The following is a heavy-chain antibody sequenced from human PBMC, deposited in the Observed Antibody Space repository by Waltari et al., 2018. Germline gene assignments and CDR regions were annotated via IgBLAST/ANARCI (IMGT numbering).Heavy chain of an antibody. V-gene: IGHV3-74*01. CDR2: IGDDGNNI. D-gene: IGHD4-17*01. J-gene: IGHJ4*02. CDR3: VRAKRGYGDV. Sequence: EVHLVESGGGLVQPGGSLRLSCAASGFTFSTAWIHWVRQVPGKGLVWVSRIGDDGNNISDAESVRGRLTISRDNAKRTVEMQMSSLRGEDTAVYYGVRAKRGYGDVWGQGTLVIVSS. CDR1: GFTFSTAW.